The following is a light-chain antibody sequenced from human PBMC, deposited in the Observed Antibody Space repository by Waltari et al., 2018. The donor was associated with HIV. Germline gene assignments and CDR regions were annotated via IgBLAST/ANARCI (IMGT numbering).Light chain of an antibody. Sequence: QSVLTQPPSASGTPGQRVTISCSGSSANIGSNYVYSYQQLPGTAPKLLIYRNHQRPSGVPDRFSGSKSGTSASLAVSGLRSDDEADYYCAAWDDGLSGVVFGGGTKLTVL. CDR3: AAWDDGLSGVV. CDR2: RNH. CDR1: SANIGSNY. V-gene: IGLV1-47*01. J-gene: IGLJ2*01.